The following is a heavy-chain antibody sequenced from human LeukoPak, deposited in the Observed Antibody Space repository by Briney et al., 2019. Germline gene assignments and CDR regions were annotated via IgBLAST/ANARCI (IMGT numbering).Heavy chain of an antibody. D-gene: IGHD6-25*01. Sequence: PGGSLRLPCAASGFTFSSYAMSWVRQAPGKGLEWVSTISGSGASTYYADSVKGRFTISRDNSKNTLYLQMKSLRAEDTAVYYCAKDYSSGIRFDYWGQGTLVTVSS. CDR1: GFTFSSYA. CDR3: AKDYSSGIRFDY. J-gene: IGHJ4*02. CDR2: ISGSGAST. V-gene: IGHV3-23*01.